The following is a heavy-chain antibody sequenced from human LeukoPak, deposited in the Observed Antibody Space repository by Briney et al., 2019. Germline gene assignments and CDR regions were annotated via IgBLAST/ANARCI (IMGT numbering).Heavy chain of an antibody. V-gene: IGHV4-31*03. J-gene: IGHJ4*02. D-gene: IGHD4-23*01. Sequence: SQTLSLTCTVSGGSISSGGYYWSWIRQRPGKGLEWIGYIYYSGSTYYNPSLKSRVTISVDTSKNQFSLKLSSVTAADTAVYYCARGFYGGNSRPFDYWGQGTLVTVSS. CDR2: IYYSGST. CDR1: GGSISSGGYY. CDR3: ARGFYGGNSRPFDY.